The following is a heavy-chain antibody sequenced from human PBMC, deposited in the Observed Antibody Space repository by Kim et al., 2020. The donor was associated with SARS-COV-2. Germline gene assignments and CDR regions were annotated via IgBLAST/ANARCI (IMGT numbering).Heavy chain of an antibody. CDR3: ARGREYPQNFDF. Sequence: NSNPPFKVRVTISVDTSENQFSLKLSSVTPADTAVYYCARGREYPQNFDFWGQGILVTVSS. J-gene: IGHJ4*02. V-gene: IGHV4-59*09.